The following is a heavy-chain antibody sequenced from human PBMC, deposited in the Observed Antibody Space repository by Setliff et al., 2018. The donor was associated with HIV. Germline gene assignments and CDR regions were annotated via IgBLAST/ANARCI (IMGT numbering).Heavy chain of an antibody. Sequence: ASVKVSCKASGYTFTDYYFHWVRQAPEQGLEWMGWINPKFGGTLYAQKFRGRVTMTRDMSINTVYVELSSLSSDDTAVYYCARDLSTHWSGYSLGFWGPGTLVTVSS. CDR1: GYTFTDYY. V-gene: IGHV1-2*02. CDR2: INPKFGGT. J-gene: IGHJ4*02. D-gene: IGHD3-3*01. CDR3: ARDLSTHWSGYSLGF.